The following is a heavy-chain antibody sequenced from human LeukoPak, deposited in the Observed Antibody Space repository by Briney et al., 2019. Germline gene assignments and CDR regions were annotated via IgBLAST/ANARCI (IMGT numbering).Heavy chain of an antibody. Sequence: GGSLRLSCAASGFTFSDYPMHWVRQAPGKGLEWVSVISYAGSTKYYADSVKGRFTISRDNSKNTLYLQMNSLRAEDTAVYYCAKGSKEVLFTRDHYMDVWGKGTTVTISS. CDR2: ISYAGSTK. D-gene: IGHD3-3*01. J-gene: IGHJ6*03. CDR1: GFTFSDYP. CDR3: AKGSKEVLFTRDHYMDV. V-gene: IGHV3-30*04.